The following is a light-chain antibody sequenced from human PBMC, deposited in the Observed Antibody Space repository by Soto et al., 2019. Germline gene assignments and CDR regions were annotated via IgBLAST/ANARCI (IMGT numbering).Light chain of an antibody. CDR3: QQYHTYLT. CDR1: YSISSW. CDR2: DAS. J-gene: IGKJ4*01. V-gene: IGKV1-5*01. Sequence: DIQMTQSPSTLSASVGDRFTITCRASYSISSWLAWYQQRPGRAPKLLIYDASSLETGVPSRFSGSGSGTEFTLTISSLQPDDFATYQCQQYHTYLTFGGGTKVEI.